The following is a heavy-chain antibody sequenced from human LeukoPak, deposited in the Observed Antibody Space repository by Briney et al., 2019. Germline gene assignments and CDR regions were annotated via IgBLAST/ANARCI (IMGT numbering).Heavy chain of an antibody. CDR2: ISYDGSNK. V-gene: IGHV3-30-3*01. CDR1: GFTFSSYA. Sequence: TGGSLRLSCAASGFTFSSYAMPWVRQAPGKGLEWVAVISYDGSNKYYADSVKGRFTISRDNSKNTLYLQMNSLRAEDTAVYYCARDYSSVGYYHYYGMDVWGQGTTVTVSS. D-gene: IGHD6-19*01. J-gene: IGHJ6*02. CDR3: ARDYSSVGYYHYYGMDV.